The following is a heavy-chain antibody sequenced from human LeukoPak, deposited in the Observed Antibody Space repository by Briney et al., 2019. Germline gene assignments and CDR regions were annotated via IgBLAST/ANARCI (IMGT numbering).Heavy chain of an antibody. Sequence: GESLKISCKGSAYSFTSYWIGWVRQMPGKGLEWMGIIYPGDSDTRYSPSFQGQVTISADKSISTAYLQWSSLKASDTAMYYCARLGAYCGGDCYPDFDYWGQGTLVTVSS. V-gene: IGHV5-51*01. CDR1: AYSFTSYW. D-gene: IGHD2-21*02. J-gene: IGHJ4*02. CDR2: IYPGDSDT. CDR3: ARLGAYCGGDCYPDFDY.